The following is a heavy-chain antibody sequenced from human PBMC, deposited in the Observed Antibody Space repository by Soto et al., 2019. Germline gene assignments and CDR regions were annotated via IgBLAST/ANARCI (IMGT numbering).Heavy chain of an antibody. J-gene: IGHJ4*02. CDR2: IYHSGST. D-gene: IGHD3-10*01. CDR3: ASAIGWFGELLGGYYCVY. CDR1: GGSISSGGYS. Sequence: QMQLQESGSGLVKPSQTLSLTCAVSGGSISSGGYSWSWIRQPPGKGLEWIGYIYHSGSTYYNSSLTCRVTRSVDMSTNQFVLKLGSVTSAYTAVYYCASAIGWFGELLGGYYCVYWCQGALVTISS. V-gene: IGHV4-30-2*01.